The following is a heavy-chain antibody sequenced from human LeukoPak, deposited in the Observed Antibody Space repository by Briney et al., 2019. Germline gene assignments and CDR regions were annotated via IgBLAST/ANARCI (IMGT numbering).Heavy chain of an antibody. CDR1: GDSIRSHY. Sequence: PSETLSLTCTVSGDSIRSHYCAWIRQSPGKGLEWIGHIYNSATTDYNPSFKSRVTISLDTSKKQFSLKMTSVTALGSAVYYCARGGEGYNDDAFEVWGLGTAVTVSS. D-gene: IGHD5-24*01. J-gene: IGHJ3*01. CDR2: IYNSATT. CDR3: ARGGEGYNDDAFEV. V-gene: IGHV4-59*11.